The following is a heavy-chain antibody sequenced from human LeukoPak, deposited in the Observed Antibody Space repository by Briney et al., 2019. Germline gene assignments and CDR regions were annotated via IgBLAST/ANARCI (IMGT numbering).Heavy chain of an antibody. D-gene: IGHD3-10*01. V-gene: IGHV3-23*01. CDR3: NYYGSGSYYIPFDY. J-gene: IGHJ4*02. Sequence: QTGGSLRLSCAASGFTFSSYAMSWVRQAPGKGLEWVSAISGSGGSTYYADSVKGRFTISRDNSKDTLYLQMNSLRAEDTAVYYCNYYGSGSYYIPFDYWGQGTLVTVSS. CDR2: ISGSGGST. CDR1: GFTFSSYA.